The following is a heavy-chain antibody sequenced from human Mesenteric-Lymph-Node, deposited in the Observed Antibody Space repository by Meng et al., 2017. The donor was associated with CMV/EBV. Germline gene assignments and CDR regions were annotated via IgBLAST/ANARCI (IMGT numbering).Heavy chain of an antibody. CDR3: AREVYGGNGIKWFDP. J-gene: IGHJ5*02. D-gene: IGHD4-23*01. V-gene: IGHV4-59*12. Sequence: SETLSLTCTVSGGSISSYYWSWIRQPPGKGLEWIGYIYYSGSTNYNPSLKSRVTISLDTSQNQFSLKLSSVTVADTAVYYCAREVYGGNGIKWFDPWGQGTLVTVSS. CDR2: IYYSGST. CDR1: GGSISSYY.